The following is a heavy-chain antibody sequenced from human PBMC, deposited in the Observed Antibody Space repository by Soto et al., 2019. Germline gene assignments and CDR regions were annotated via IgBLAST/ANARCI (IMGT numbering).Heavy chain of an antibody. CDR1: GYTFAIYD. CDR2: MNPNSGVT. J-gene: IGHJ4*02. CDR3: ARSYTYGHFDY. Sequence: QVQLVQSGAEVKKPGASVKISCKASGYTFAIYDINWVRQAAGQGLESMGWMNPNSGVTDYAQKFQGRVTMTRDTSISTAYMEVSGLSSEDTAVYYCARSYTYGHFDYWGQGTPVTASS. V-gene: IGHV1-8*01. D-gene: IGHD5-18*01.